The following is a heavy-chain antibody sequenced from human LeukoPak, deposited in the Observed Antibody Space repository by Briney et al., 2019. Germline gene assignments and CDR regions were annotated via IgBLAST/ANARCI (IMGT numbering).Heavy chain of an antibody. V-gene: IGHV1-2*02. CDR1: AYTFTGYY. J-gene: IGHJ4*02. CDR3: AREGSGWYGNFDY. Sequence: ASVKVSCKASAYTFTGYYMHWVGQAPGQGLEWMGWINPDSGGTNYAQKFQGRVTMTRDTSISTAYMEVSRLRSDDTAVYYCAREGSGWYGNFDYWGQGTLVTVSS. CDR2: INPDSGGT. D-gene: IGHD6-19*01.